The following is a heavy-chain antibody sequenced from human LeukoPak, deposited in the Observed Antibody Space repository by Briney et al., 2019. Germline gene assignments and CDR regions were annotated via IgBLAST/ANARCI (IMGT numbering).Heavy chain of an antibody. CDR1: GGSISGSSYY. V-gene: IGHV4-39*01. CDR2: IYYSGST. Sequence: SETLSLTCTVSGGSISGSSYYWAWIRQPPGKRLEWIGNIYYSGSTYYNPSLKSRVTISVDTSKNQFSLKLTSVTAADTAVYYCARRLNGMATIDRYSDYWGQGTLVTVSS. J-gene: IGHJ4*02. D-gene: IGHD5-24*01. CDR3: ARRLNGMATIDRYSDY.